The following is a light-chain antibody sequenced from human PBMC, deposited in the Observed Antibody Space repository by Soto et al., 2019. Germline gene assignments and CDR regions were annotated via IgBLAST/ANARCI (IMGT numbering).Light chain of an antibody. CDR1: SSDVGIYNY. CDR2: GVS. CDR3: TSYTRSSTVV. J-gene: IGLJ2*01. V-gene: IGLV2-14*01. Sequence: QSVLTQPASVSGSPGQSITISCTGTSSDVGIYNYVSWYQQHPGNAPKLLIYGVSNRPSGVSNRFSGSKSGNTASLTISGLQAEDEADYYCTSYTRSSTVVFGGGTKLTVL.